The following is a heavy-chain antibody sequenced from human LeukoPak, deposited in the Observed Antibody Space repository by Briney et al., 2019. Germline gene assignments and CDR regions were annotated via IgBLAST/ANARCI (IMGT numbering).Heavy chain of an antibody. V-gene: IGHV3-23*01. J-gene: IGHJ4*02. CDR1: GFTFSSYA. Sequence: LPGGSLRLSCAASGFTFSSYAMSWVRQAPGKGLEWVSAISGSGGSTYYADSVKGRFTISRDNSKNTLYLQMNSLRAEDTAVYYCAKDTVRVVGANFGYWGQGTLVTVSS. D-gene: IGHD1-26*01. CDR2: ISGSGGST. CDR3: AKDTVRVVGANFGY.